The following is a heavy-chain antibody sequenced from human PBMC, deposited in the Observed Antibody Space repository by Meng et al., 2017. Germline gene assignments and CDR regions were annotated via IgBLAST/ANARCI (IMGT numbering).Heavy chain of an antibody. CDR1: GGSISSYY. Sequence: ESLKISCTVSGGSISSYYWSWIRQPAGKGLEWIGRIYTSGSTNYNPSLKSRVTMSVDTSKNQFSLKLSSVTAADTAVYYCARDVGYAVPAATDAFDIWGQGTMVTVPS. CDR2: IYTSGST. V-gene: IGHV4-4*07. CDR3: ARDVGYAVPAATDAFDI. J-gene: IGHJ3*02. D-gene: IGHD2-2*01.